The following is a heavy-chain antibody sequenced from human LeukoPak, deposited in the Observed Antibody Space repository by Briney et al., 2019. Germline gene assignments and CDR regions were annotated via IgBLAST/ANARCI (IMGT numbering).Heavy chain of an antibody. V-gene: IGHV4-59*01. CDR1: GGSISSYY. J-gene: IGHJ6*02. Sequence: SETLSLTCTVSGGSISSYYWSWIRQPPGKGLEWIGYIFHSGSTKYNPSLKSRVTISVDTSKNQFSLKLSSATAADTAVYYCARDRYYGSGTKDVWGQGTTVTVSS. D-gene: IGHD3-10*01. CDR3: ARDRYYGSGTKDV. CDR2: IFHSGST.